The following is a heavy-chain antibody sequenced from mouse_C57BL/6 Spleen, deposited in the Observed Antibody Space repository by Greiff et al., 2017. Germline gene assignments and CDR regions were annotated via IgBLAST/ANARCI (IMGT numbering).Heavy chain of an antibody. Sequence: EVQLVESGGGLVKPGGSLKLSCAASGFTFSDYGMHWVRQAPEKGLEWVAYISSGSSTIYYADTVKGRFTISRDNAKNTLFLQMTSLRSEDTAMYYCARPITTVVADWYFDVWGTGTTVTVSS. CDR1: GFTFSDYG. CDR2: ISSGSSTI. CDR3: ARPITTVVADWYFDV. J-gene: IGHJ1*03. D-gene: IGHD1-1*01. V-gene: IGHV5-17*01.